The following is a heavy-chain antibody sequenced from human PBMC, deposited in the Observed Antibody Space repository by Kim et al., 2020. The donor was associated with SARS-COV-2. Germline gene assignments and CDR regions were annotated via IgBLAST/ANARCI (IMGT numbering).Heavy chain of an antibody. V-gene: IGHV3-48*03. D-gene: IGHD2-2*01. Sequence: GGSLRLSCTASGFIFSNYEMNWVRQAPGEGLQWVSFISSTTKTTWYTDSVKGRFTVSRDNANSALYLQMNRLRADDTAIYFCARVVAQCSSTSCSLPPYVDVWGKGTTVTVSS. CDR3: ARVVAQCSSTSCSLPPYVDV. CDR1: GFIFSNYE. CDR2: ISSTTKTT. J-gene: IGHJ6*04.